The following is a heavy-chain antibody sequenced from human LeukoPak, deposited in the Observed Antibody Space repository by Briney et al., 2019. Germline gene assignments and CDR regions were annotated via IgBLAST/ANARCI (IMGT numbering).Heavy chain of an antibody. J-gene: IGHJ4*02. Sequence: ASVKVSCKASGYTFTSYYMHWVRQAPGQGLEWMGIINPSGGSTSYAQKFQGRVTMTRDTSTSTAYMELRSLRSDDTAVYYCARASVVVPAAMFDYWGQGTLVTVSS. V-gene: IGHV1-46*01. CDR1: GYTFTSYY. D-gene: IGHD2-2*01. CDR3: ARASVVVPAAMFDY. CDR2: INPSGGST.